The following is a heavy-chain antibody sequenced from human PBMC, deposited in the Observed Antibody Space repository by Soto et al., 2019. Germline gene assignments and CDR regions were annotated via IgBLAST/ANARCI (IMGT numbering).Heavy chain of an antibody. CDR2: IYWDDDK. CDR1: GFSLSTSGVG. CDR3: GRSGWYAKYDY. V-gene: IGHV2-5*02. J-gene: IGHJ4*02. Sequence: QITLKESGPTLVKPTQTLTLTCTFSGFSLSTSGVGVGWIRQPPGKALEWLALIYWDDDKRYSPSMKSRLTITKDPSTDHAVLTLTHMDPVDTATYYCGRSGWYAKYDYWGRGTLVTVSS. D-gene: IGHD6-19*01.